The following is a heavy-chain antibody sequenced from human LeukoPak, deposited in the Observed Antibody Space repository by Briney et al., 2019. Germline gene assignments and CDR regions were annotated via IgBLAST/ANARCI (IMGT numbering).Heavy chain of an antibody. CDR3: ARANYDSSGYYPLIFY. CDR1: GFTFSSYS. J-gene: IGHJ4*02. D-gene: IGHD3-22*01. V-gene: IGHV3-48*01. Sequence: GGSLRLSCAASGFTFSSYSMNWVRQAPGKGLEWISYISSSSSTIYYADSVKGRFTISRDNAKNSLYLQLNSLRAEDTAVYYCARANYDSSGYYPLIFYWGQGTLVTVSA. CDR2: ISSSSSTI.